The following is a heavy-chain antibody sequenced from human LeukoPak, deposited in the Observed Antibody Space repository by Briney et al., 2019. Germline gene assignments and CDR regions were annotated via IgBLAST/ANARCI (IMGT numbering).Heavy chain of an antibody. J-gene: IGHJ3*02. V-gene: IGHV1-2*02. CDR3: ARVRGHPRSPIVLMVYTTYCGGDCYQNDAFDI. CDR1: GYTFTGYY. CDR2: INPNSGGT. D-gene: IGHD2-21*02. Sequence: ASVKVSCKASGYTFTGYYMHWVRQAPGQGLEWMGWINPNSGGTNYAQKFQGRVTMTRDTSISTAYMELSRLRSDDTAVYYCARVRGHPRSPIVLMVYTTYCGGDCYQNDAFDIWGQGTMVTVSS.